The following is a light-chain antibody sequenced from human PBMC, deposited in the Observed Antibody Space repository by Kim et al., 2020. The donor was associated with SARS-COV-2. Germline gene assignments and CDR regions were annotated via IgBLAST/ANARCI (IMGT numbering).Light chain of an antibody. CDR2: GKN. CDR1: SLRSYY. CDR3: NSRDSNDNVV. V-gene: IGLV3-19*01. Sequence: VLGQTVRITFQGDSLRSYYATWYQQKPGQAPILVIYGKNNRPSGIPDRFSGSSSGNTASLTITGTQAGDEADYYCNSRDSNDNVVFGGGTQLTVL. J-gene: IGLJ2*01.